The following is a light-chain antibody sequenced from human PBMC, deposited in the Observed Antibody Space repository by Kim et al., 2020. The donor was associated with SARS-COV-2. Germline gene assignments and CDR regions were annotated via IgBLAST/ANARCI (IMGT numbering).Light chain of an antibody. Sequence: GQRVTISCAGGSSNSGSNAVNWYQHLPGTAPKLLIFTNNQRPSGAPDRFAGSKSGTSASLAISGLQSEDEAEYYCASWDDSLNGHVFGTGTKVTVL. CDR1: SSNSGSNA. CDR2: TNN. V-gene: IGLV1-44*01. CDR3: ASWDDSLNGHV. J-gene: IGLJ1*01.